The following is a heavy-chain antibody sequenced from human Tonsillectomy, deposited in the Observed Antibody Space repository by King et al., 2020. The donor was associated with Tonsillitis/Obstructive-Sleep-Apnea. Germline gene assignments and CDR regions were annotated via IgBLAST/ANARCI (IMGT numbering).Heavy chain of an antibody. CDR1: GFTLSRYA. J-gene: IGHJ6*02. CDR3: VKVARAAHFTGMYGMDV. Sequence: VQLVESGGGVVQPGRSLRLSCSASGFTLSRYAMHWVRQAPGKGLDYVSGVSPNGGSTSYADSVKGRFTISRDNSKNTLYLQMSSLRAEDTAVYNCVKVARAAHFTGMYGMDVWGQGTTVTVSS. CDR2: VSPNGGST. V-gene: IGHV3-64D*06. D-gene: IGHD2-15*01.